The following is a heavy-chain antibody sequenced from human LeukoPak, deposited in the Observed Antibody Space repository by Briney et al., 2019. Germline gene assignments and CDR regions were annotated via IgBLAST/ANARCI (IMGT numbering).Heavy chain of an antibody. Sequence: QPGGSLRLSCAASGFTFSGYWMHWVRQAPGKGLAWVSRINSDGSNTTYADSVKGRFTISRDNAKNTFFLQMNSLRAEDTAVYYCVRGKVTMILGVIGLNAFDVWGQGTMVTVSS. J-gene: IGHJ3*01. CDR2: INSDGSNT. V-gene: IGHV3-74*01. CDR3: VRGKVTMILGVIGLNAFDV. CDR1: GFTFSGYW. D-gene: IGHD3-10*01.